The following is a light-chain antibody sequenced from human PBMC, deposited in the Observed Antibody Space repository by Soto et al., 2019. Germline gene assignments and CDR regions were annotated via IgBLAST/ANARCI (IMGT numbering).Light chain of an antibody. CDR3: QQYYTTPFT. Sequence: DIVMTQSPDSLAVPLGERATINCKSSQSVLYSSNHKNHLAWYQQKPGQPPKLLIYWASTRESGVPDRFSGSGSGTDFTLTISSLQAEDVAVYYCQQYYTTPFTFGPGTKVDIK. CDR1: QSVLYSSNHKNH. J-gene: IGKJ3*01. CDR2: WAS. V-gene: IGKV4-1*01.